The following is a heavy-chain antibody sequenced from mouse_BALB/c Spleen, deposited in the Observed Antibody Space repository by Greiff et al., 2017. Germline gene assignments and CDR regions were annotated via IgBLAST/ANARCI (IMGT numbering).Heavy chain of an antibody. D-gene: IGHD2-2*01. J-gene: IGHJ4*01. CDR2: IWRGGST. CDR1: GFSLTSYG. V-gene: IGHV2-5-1*01. Sequence: VQLQQSGPSLVQPSQSLSITCTVSGFSLTSYGVHWVRQSPGKGLEWLGVIWRGGSTDYNAAFMSRLSITKDNSKSQVFFKMNSLQADDTAIYYCAKKRGYDYDAMDYWGQGTSVTVSS. CDR3: AKKRGYDYDAMDY.